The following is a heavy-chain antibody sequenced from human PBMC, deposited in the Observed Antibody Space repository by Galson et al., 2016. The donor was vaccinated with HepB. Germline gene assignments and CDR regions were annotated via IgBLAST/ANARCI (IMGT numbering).Heavy chain of an antibody. Sequence: SETLSLTCTVSGDSISNVGRHWGWFRQSPEMGLEYIGSIHSSGTSYYNPSLTSRVTVSADMSRNQFSLSLSSVTAADTAVYYFARVCTGGTCKFAGYDAFDIWGQGTTVTVSS. V-gene: IGHV4-39*07. D-gene: IGHD2-8*02. CDR1: GDSISNVGRH. CDR3: ARVCTGGTCKFAGYDAFDI. J-gene: IGHJ3*02. CDR2: IHSSGTS.